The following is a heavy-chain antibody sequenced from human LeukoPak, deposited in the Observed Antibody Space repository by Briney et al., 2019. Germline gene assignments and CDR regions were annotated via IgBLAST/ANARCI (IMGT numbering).Heavy chain of an antibody. CDR1: GGSISSSSYY. J-gene: IGHJ6*02. CDR2: IYYSGST. Sequence: SETLSLTCTVSGGSISSSSYYWGWIRQPPGRGLEWIGSIYYSGSTYYNPSLKSRVTISVDTSKNQFSLKLSSVTAADTAVYYCARRRNYYDSSGPKYYYYYGMDVWGQGTTVTVSS. CDR3: ARRRNYYDSSGPKYYYYYGMDV. V-gene: IGHV4-39*01. D-gene: IGHD3-22*01.